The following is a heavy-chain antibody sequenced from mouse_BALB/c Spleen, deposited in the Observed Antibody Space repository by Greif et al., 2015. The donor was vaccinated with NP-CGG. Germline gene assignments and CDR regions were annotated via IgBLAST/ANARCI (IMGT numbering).Heavy chain of an antibody. CDR1: GFNIKDTY. V-gene: IGHV14-3*02. CDR3: ARSLRRRFAY. D-gene: IGHD1-2*01. CDR2: IDPANGNT. J-gene: IGHJ3*01. Sequence: EVQLVESGAELVKPGASVKLSCAASGFNIKDTYMHWVKQRPEQGLEWIGRIDPANGNTKYDPKFQGKATITADTSSNTAYLQLSSLTSEDTAVYYCARSLRRRFAYWGQGTLVTVSA.